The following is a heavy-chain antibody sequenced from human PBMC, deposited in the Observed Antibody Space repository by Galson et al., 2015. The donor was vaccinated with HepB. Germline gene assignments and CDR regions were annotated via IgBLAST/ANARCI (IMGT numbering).Heavy chain of an antibody. Sequence: SLRLSCAASGFTFSSYWMSWVRQAPGKGLEWVANIKQGGSEKYYVDSVKGRFTISRDNAKNSLYLQMNSLRAEDTAVYYCARVIFADILTGSWGEYYFDYWGQGTLVTVSS. J-gene: IGHJ4*02. V-gene: IGHV3-7*03. CDR1: GFTFSSYW. CDR2: IKQGGSEK. CDR3: ARVIFADILTGSWGEYYFDY. D-gene: IGHD3-9*01.